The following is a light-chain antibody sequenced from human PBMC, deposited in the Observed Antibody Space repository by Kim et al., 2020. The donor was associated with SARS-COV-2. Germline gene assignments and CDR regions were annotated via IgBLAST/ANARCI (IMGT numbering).Light chain of an antibody. CDR3: QVWDSATAI. V-gene: IGLV3-1*01. CDR2: QNI. J-gene: IGLJ2*01. Sequence: MSPTQTASITSAGDGLADNDVCWYQQRTGHSPVMVIYQNIRRPAGVPERFSGSNSGNTATLTISGTQAMDDAGYYCQVWDSATAIFGGGTQLTVL. CDR1: GLADND.